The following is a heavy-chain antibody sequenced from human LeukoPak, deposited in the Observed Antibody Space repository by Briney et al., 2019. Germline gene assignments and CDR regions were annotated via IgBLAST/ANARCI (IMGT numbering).Heavy chain of an antibody. V-gene: IGHV4-34*01. CDR3: ARGRQVMRYYYGSGSYYSLFDY. J-gene: IGHJ4*02. CDR2: INHSGST. CDR1: GGSFSGYY. D-gene: IGHD3-10*01. Sequence: PSETLSLTCAVYGGSFSGYYWSWIRQPPGKGLEWIGEINHSGSTNYNPSLKSRVTISVDTSKNQFSLKLSSVTAADTAVYYCARGRQVMRYYYGSGSYYSLFDYWGQGTLVTVSS.